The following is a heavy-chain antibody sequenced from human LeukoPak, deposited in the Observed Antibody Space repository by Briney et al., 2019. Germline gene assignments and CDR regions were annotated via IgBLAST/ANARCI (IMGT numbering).Heavy chain of an antibody. J-gene: IGHJ6*03. V-gene: IGHV3-7*01. CDR1: GFTFSNYW. D-gene: IGHD4-17*01. CDR3: TRDVRLRHKYYYMDV. Sequence: GGSLRLSCAASGFTFSNYWINWVRQAPGKGLEWVANIKQDGSETYCVDSVKGRFTISRDNAKNSLYLQMNSLRDEDTAVYYCTRDVRLRHKYYYMDVWGKGTTVTVSS. CDR2: IKQDGSET.